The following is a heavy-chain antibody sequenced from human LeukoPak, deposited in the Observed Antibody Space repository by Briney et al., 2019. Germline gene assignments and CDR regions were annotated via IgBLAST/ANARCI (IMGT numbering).Heavy chain of an antibody. V-gene: IGHV3-48*04. J-gene: IGHJ6*02. D-gene: IGHD3-10*01. Sequence: PGGSLRLSCAASGFSFSGYSMNWVRQAPGKGLDWVSYISSGSRTIFYADSVKGRFTISRDNAKNSLYLQMNSLRAEDTAVYYCARGLGVRGVIMDYYYYGMDVWGQGTTVTVSS. CDR1: GFSFSGYS. CDR2: ISSGSRTI. CDR3: ARGLGVRGVIMDYYYYGMDV.